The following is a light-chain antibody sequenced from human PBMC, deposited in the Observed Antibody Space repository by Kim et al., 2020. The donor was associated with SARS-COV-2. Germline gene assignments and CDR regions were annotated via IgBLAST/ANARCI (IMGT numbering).Light chain of an antibody. V-gene: IGLV3-19*01. CDR3: NSRDSSGNHWV. J-gene: IGLJ3*02. CDR2: GKN. Sequence: ALGQTGRITCQGDSLRSYYASWYQQKPGQAPVIVIYGKNNRPSGIPDRFSGSSSGNTASLTITGAQAEDEADYYCNSRDSSGNHWVFGGGTKVTVL. CDR1: SLRSYY.